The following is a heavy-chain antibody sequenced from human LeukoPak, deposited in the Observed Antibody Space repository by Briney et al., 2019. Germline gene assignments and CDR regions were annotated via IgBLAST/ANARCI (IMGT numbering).Heavy chain of an antibody. V-gene: IGHV3-30*02. CDR1: GFTFSSYA. CDR3: AKDRQAYCGGDCYSGGYFQH. J-gene: IGHJ1*01. Sequence: PGGSLRLSCAASGFTFSSYAMHWVRQAPGKGLEWVAFIRYDGSNKYYADSVKGRFTISRDNSKNTLYLQMNSLRAEDTAVYYCAKDRQAYCGGDCYSGGYFQHWGQGTLVTVSS. D-gene: IGHD2-21*02. CDR2: IRYDGSNK.